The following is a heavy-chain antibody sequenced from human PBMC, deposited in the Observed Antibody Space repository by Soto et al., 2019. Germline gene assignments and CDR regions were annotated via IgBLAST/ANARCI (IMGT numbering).Heavy chain of an antibody. D-gene: IGHD4-17*01. CDR2: ISGSGGST. J-gene: IGHJ4*02. CDR1: GFTFSSYA. CDR3: AKFLFGDYGDYGGFDY. V-gene: IGHV3-23*01. Sequence: PGGSLRLSCAASGFTFSSYAMSWVRQAPGKGLEWVSAISGSGGSTYYADSVKGRFTISRDNSKNTLYLQMNSLRAEDTAVYYCAKFLFGDYGDYGGFDYWGQGTLVTVSS.